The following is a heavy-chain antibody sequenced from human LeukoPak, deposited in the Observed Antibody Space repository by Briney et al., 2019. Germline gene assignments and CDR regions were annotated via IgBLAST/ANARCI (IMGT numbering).Heavy chain of an antibody. Sequence: GGSLRLSCAASGFTFSIYAMSWVRQAPGKGLEWVSSISSQGELTFYADSVKGRFTISRDNSKNTLFLQMGSLRSEDMAVYYCARGGWLQPLPFDYWGQGTLVTVSS. CDR2: ISSQGELT. V-gene: IGHV3-64*02. J-gene: IGHJ4*02. CDR3: ARGGWLQPLPFDY. D-gene: IGHD5-24*01. CDR1: GFTFSIYA.